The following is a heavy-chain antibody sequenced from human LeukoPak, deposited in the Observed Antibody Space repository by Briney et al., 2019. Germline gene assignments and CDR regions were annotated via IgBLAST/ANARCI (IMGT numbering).Heavy chain of an antibody. J-gene: IGHJ3*02. V-gene: IGHV3-15*01. D-gene: IGHD2-21*01. CDR2: IKSKTEGGTT. Sequence: GGSLRLSCAASGFTFSNAWMSWVRQAPGKGLEWVGRIKSKTEGGTTDYAAPVKGRLTISRDDSKNTLYLQMNSLKTEDTAVYYCTTDPAYCGGDCYSDAGAEAFDIWGQGTMVTVSS. CDR3: TTDPAYCGGDCYSDAGAEAFDI. CDR1: GFTFSNAW.